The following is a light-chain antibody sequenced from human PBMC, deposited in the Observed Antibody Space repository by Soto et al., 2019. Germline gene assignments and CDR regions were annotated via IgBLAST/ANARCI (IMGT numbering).Light chain of an antibody. CDR3: HHYGSSHT. V-gene: IGKV3-20*01. CDR2: GVS. CDR1: QSVTSNY. Sequence: IVLTQSPGTLSLSPGERATLSCRASQSVTSNYLAWYQQKPGQAPSLLIYGVSIRAPGISDRFSGSGSGTDFTLTISRLEPGDFAVFYCHHYGSSHTFGQGTRLEIK. J-gene: IGKJ2*01.